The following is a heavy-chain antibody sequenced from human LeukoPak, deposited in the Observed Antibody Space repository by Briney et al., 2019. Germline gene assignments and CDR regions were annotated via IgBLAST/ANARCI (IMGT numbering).Heavy chain of an antibody. V-gene: IGHV1-3*03. CDR1: GYTFTSYG. CDR3: ARDGGSSGYYYFDY. CDR2: INAGNGNT. Sequence: GASVKVSCKASGYTFTSYGISWVRQAPGQGLEWMGWINAGNGNTKYSQEFQGRVTITRDTSASTAYMELSSLRSEDMAVYYCARDGGSSGYYYFDYWGQGTLVTVSS. D-gene: IGHD3-22*01. J-gene: IGHJ4*02.